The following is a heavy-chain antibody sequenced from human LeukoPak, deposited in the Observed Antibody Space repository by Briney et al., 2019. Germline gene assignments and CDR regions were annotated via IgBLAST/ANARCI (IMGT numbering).Heavy chain of an antibody. J-gene: IGHJ6*02. D-gene: IGHD6-13*01. CDR1: GGSISSSSYY. Sequence: SETLSLTCTVSGGSISSSSYYWGWIRQPPGKGLEWIGSIYYSGSTYYNPSLKSRVTISVDTSKNQFSLRLDSVTAADTAVYYCARVSAAGMEFHYGMDVWGQGTTVFVSS. CDR2: IYYSGST. V-gene: IGHV4-39*07. CDR3: ARVSAAGMEFHYGMDV.